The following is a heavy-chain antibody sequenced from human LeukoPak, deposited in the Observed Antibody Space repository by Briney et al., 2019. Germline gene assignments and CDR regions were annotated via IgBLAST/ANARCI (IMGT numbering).Heavy chain of an antibody. Sequence: PGRSLRRSCAASGFTFRTYGMHWVRQAPGKGLEWVAIIWYDGSTKYYAESVKGRFTISRDNSKNMLYLQMNSLRAEDTAVYYCARVSDYSNYFDFWGQGTLVTVSS. J-gene: IGHJ4*02. CDR2: IWYDGSTK. CDR1: GFTFRTYG. D-gene: IGHD4-11*01. CDR3: ARVSDYSNYFDF. V-gene: IGHV3-33*01.